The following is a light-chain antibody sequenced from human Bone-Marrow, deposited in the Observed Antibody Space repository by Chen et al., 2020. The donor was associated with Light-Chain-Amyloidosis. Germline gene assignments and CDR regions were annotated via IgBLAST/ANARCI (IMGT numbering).Light chain of an antibody. CDR2: DDI. Sequence: SYVLTQPSSVSVAPGQTARIAFGGNNIGSTSVHWYQHTPGQAPLLVVYDDIDRPSGIPERLSGSKSGNTATLTISRVEAGDEADYYCQVWDRSSDRPVFGGGTKLTVL. V-gene: IGLV3-21*02. CDR1: NIGSTS. CDR3: QVWDRSSDRPV. J-gene: IGLJ3*02.